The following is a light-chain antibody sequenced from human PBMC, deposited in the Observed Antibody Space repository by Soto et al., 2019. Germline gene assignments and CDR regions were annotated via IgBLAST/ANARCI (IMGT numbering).Light chain of an antibody. CDR1: QSISSW. J-gene: IGKJ1*01. CDR3: QQANSFPWT. Sequence: DIQMTQSPSTLSASVGDRVTITCRASQSISSWLAWYQQKPGKAPKLLIYAASNFQSGVPSRFSGSGSGTHFTLTISSLQPEDFATYYCQQANSFPWTFGQGTRWIS. CDR2: AAS. V-gene: IGKV1-12*01.